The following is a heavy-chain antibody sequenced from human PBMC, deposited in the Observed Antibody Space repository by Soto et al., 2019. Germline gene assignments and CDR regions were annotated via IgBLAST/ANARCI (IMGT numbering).Heavy chain of an antibody. V-gene: IGHV3-7*01. CDR3: ARVLEVVVTAIGGFDY. J-gene: IGHJ4*02. Sequence: GSLRLSCAASGFIFSNYWMSWLRQAPGKGLEWVANIKQDGTERYYVGSVKGRFTISRDNAENSLYLEMSSLRGEDTAVYYCARVLEVVVTAIGGFDYWGQGTLVTVSS. CDR2: IKQDGTER. CDR1: GFIFSNYW. D-gene: IGHD2-21*02.